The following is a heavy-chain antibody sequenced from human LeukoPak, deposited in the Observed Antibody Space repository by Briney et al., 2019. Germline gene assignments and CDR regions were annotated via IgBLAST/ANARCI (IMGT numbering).Heavy chain of an antibody. J-gene: IGHJ6*02. CDR1: AYTFTSCY. D-gene: IGHD1-1*01. Sequence: ASVTVSRKSSAYTFTSCYMHWGRQAPGPGIELMGITTPSGGSTSYAQKFQGRVTMTRDTSTSTGYMELSSLRAEDTAVYYCARGLQHDESQRDYYSGMDVGGQGTTVTVSS. CDR2: TTPSGGST. V-gene: IGHV1-46*01. CDR3: ARGLQHDESQRDYYSGMDV.